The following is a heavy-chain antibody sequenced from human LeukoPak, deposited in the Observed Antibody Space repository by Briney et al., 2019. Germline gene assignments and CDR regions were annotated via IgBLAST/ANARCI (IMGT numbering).Heavy chain of an antibody. CDR3: AKVAHYYGSGSYYEYYFDY. V-gene: IGHV3-7*03. CDR2: INQDGSTK. Sequence: GGSLRLSCTASGFTFSSYWMNWVRQAPGTGLEWVANINQDGSTKYYLDSVKGRFTISRDNAKNTLYLQMNSLRAEDTAVYYCAKVAHYYGSGSYYEYYFDYWGQGTLVTVSS. D-gene: IGHD3-10*01. J-gene: IGHJ4*02. CDR1: GFTFSSYW.